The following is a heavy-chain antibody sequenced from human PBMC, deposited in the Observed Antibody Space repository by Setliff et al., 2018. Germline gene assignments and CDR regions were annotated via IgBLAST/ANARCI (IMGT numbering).Heavy chain of an antibody. CDR1: GFDFSSTG. J-gene: IGHJ3*01. CDR3: ARDRGESTTWYALDGFDV. Sequence: GGSLRLSCVASGFDFSSTGMHWVRQAPGKGLEWVTLIRYDASFKHYAASVKGRFGVSRDNAKNTLYLQMNSLRTQDTAIYYCARDRGESTTWYALDGFDVWGQGTMVTVSS. V-gene: IGHV3-30*02. D-gene: IGHD6-13*01. CDR2: IRYDASFK.